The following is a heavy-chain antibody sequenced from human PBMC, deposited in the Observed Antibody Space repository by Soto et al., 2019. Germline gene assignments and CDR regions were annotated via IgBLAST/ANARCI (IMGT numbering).Heavy chain of an antibody. V-gene: IGHV4-39*01. CDR1: GDSMSSSDYY. D-gene: IGHD6-19*01. J-gene: IGHJ4*02. CDR2: TYYSGST. Sequence: QLQLHESGPGLVKPSETLSLTCAVSGDSMSSSDYYWGWIRQPPGKGLGGIGSTYYSGSTYYNPSLQSRVAISVDTSKNQFSLKLKSVTAADTAIYYCARRTVNIRTFYSGLKTHCFDYWGQGAPVTVSS. CDR3: ARRTVNIRTFYSGLKTHCFDY.